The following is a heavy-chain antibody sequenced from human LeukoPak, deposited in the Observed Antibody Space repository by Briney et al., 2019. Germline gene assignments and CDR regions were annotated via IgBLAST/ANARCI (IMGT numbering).Heavy chain of an antibody. CDR1: GGSISSYY. CDR3: ARLSYGSLFGFDY. V-gene: IGHV4-59*08. Sequence: SETLSLTCTVSGGSISSYYWSWIRQPPGKGLEWIGYIYYSGSTNYNPSLKSRVTISVDTSKNQFSLKLSSVTAADTAVYYCARLSYGSLFGFDYWGQGTLVTLSS. J-gene: IGHJ4*02. CDR2: IYYSGST. D-gene: IGHD5-18*01.